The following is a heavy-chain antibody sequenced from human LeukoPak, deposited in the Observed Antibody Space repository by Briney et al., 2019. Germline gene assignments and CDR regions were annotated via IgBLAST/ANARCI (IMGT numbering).Heavy chain of an antibody. CDR3: ARPRISTAMVPSDFDY. D-gene: IGHD5-18*01. V-gene: IGHV1-46*01. J-gene: IGHJ4*02. CDR1: GYTFTNHY. CDR2: INPSGGST. Sequence: GASVKVSCKASGYTFTNHYMHWVRQAPGQGLEWMGIINPSGGSTSYAQKFQGRVTMTRDTSTSTVYMELSSLRSEDTAVYYCARPRISTAMVPSDFDYWGQGTLVTVSS.